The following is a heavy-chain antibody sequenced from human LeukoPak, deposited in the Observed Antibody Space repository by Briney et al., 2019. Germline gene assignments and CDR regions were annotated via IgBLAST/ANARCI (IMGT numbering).Heavy chain of an antibody. Sequence: GESLKISCKASGYSFIDYWIGWVRQLPGKGLEWWGILYPGDSDTRYSPSFEGQVTISSDKSITTAYLQWSSLKASDTAMYYCAKSNRGDGYNYWFDPWGQGTLVTVSS. CDR1: GYSFIDYW. CDR2: LYPGDSDT. D-gene: IGHD5-24*01. V-gene: IGHV5-51*01. CDR3: AKSNRGDGYNYWFDP. J-gene: IGHJ5*02.